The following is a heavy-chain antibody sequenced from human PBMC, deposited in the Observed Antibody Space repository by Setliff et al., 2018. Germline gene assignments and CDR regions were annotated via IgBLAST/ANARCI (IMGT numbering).Heavy chain of an antibody. V-gene: IGHV4-39*01. J-gene: IGHJ4*02. Sequence: SETLSLTCTVSGGSISSSSYYWGWIRQPPGKELEWIGSIYYSGSTYYNPSLKSRVTISVDTSKNQFSLKLSSVTAADTAVYYCARGPNWNYEGAWDYWGQGTLVTVSS. D-gene: IGHD1-7*01. CDR1: GGSISSSSYY. CDR2: IYYSGST. CDR3: ARGPNWNYEGAWDY.